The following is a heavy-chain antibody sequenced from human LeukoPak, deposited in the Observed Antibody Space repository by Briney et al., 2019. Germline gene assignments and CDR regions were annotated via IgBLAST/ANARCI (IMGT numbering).Heavy chain of an antibody. Sequence: GGSLRLSCAASGFTFSSYWMSWVRQAPGKGLEWVANIKQDGSEKYYVDSVKGRFTISRDNAKNSLYLQMNSLRAEDTAVYYCARGANYDSSGYYYWGQGTLVTVSS. D-gene: IGHD3-22*01. V-gene: IGHV3-7*01. J-gene: IGHJ4*02. CDR3: ARGANYDSSGYYY. CDR2: IKQDGSEK. CDR1: GFTFSSYW.